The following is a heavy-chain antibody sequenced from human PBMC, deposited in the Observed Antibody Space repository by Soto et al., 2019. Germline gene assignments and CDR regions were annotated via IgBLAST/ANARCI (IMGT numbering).Heavy chain of an antibody. V-gene: IGHV3-23*01. CDR2: ISGSGGST. CDR3: AKDRGSSSSRRAFDY. J-gene: IGHJ4*01. CDR1: GFTFSSYA. Sequence: EVELLESGGGLVQPGGSLRLSCAVSGFTFSSYAMNWVRQAPGKGLEWVSGISGSGGSTYYADSVKGRFTISRDNSNNTLYLEMNSLRAEDSAVYYCAKDRGSSSSRRAFDYWRHGTLVTVSS. D-gene: IGHD6-6*01.